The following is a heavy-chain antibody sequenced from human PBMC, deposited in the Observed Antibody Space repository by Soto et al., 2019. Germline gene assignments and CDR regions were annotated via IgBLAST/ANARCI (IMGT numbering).Heavy chain of an antibody. D-gene: IGHD1-1*01. CDR1: GYSFTSYW. J-gene: IGHJ6*02. Sequence: GESLKISCKGSGYSFTSYWIGWVRQMPGKGLEWMGIIYPGDSDTRYSPSFQGQVTISADKSISTAYLQWSSLKASDTAMYYCAGGGNNHDYYYYGMDVWGQGTTVTVSS. V-gene: IGHV5-51*01. CDR2: IYPGDSDT. CDR3: AGGGNNHDYYYYGMDV.